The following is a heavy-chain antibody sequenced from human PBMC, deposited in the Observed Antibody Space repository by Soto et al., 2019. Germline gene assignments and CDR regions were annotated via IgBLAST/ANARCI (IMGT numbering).Heavy chain of an antibody. CDR1: GFTFSTYS. D-gene: IGHD2-15*01. Sequence: EVQLVESGGGLVQPGGSLRLSCAASGFTFSTYSMSWVRQAPGKGLEWVSYISSISNTIYYADSVKGRCTISRDNAQNXXYLHMNSLSAEDTAVYYCARARGCSGGICYRDLGYWGQGTLVTVSS. CDR3: ARARGCSGGICYRDLGY. J-gene: IGHJ4*02. V-gene: IGHV3-48*01. CDR2: ISSISNTI.